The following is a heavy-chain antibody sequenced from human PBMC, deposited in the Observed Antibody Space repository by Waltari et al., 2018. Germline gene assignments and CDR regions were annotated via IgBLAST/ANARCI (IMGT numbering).Heavy chain of an antibody. CDR2: IYHSGST. D-gene: IGHD1-26*01. Sequence: QVQLQESGPGLVKPSETLSLTCAVSGYSISSGYYWGWLRQPPGKGLEWIGSIYHSGSTYYNPSLKSRVTISVDTSKNQFSLKLSSVTAADTAVYYCASPSGSSPIGYYGMDVWGQGTTVTVSS. CDR3: ASPSGSSPIGYYGMDV. J-gene: IGHJ6*02. V-gene: IGHV4-38-2*01. CDR1: GYSISSGYY.